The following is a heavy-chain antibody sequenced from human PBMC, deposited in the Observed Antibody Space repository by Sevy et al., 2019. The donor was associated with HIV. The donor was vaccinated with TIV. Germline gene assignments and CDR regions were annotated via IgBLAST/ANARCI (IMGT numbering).Heavy chain of an antibody. CDR3: ARDVSLGTTDGYYFDF. D-gene: IGHD1-1*01. CDR2: IKPSGETT. V-gene: IGHV1-46*01. Sequence: ASVKVSCKASGYTFTSYYIHWVRQAPGQGLEWMGIIKPSGETTKYAQKFQGRLTLTKDTSTSTVYMGLSSLRSEDTAVYFCARDVSLGTTDGYYFDFWGQGTLVTVSS. CDR1: GYTFTSYY. J-gene: IGHJ4*02.